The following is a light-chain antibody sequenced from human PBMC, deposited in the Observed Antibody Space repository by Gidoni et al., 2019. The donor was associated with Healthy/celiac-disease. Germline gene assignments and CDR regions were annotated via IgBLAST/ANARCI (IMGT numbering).Light chain of an antibody. V-gene: IGKV1-5*03. CDR3: QQYNSYLLT. Sequence: DIHLTQSTSTLPASVGDRVTITCRASQSSSSWLAWYQQKPGKVPKLLIYKASSLESGVPSRFSGSGSGTEFTLTISSLQPDDFATYYCQQYNSYLLTFGGGTKVEIK. CDR1: QSSSSW. CDR2: KAS. J-gene: IGKJ4*01.